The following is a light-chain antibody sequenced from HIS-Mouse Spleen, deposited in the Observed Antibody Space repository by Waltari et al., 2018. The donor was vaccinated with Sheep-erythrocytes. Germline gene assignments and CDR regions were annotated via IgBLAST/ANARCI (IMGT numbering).Light chain of an antibody. V-gene: IGLV3-1*01. CDR3: QAWDSSTAWNVV. Sequence: SYELTQPPSVSVSPGQTASITCSGDKLGDKYACWYQQKPGQSPVLVIYQESKRPSGIPERFSGSNSGNTATLTISGTQAMDEADYYCQAWDSSTAWNVVFGGGTKLTVL. CDR2: QES. CDR1: KLGDKY. J-gene: IGLJ2*01.